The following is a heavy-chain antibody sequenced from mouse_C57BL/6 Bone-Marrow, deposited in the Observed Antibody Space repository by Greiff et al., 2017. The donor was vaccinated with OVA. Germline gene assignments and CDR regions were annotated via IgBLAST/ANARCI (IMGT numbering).Heavy chain of an antibody. J-gene: IGHJ1*03. Sequence: EVQRVESGGGLVQPGGSLKLSCAASGFTFSDYYMYWVRQTPEKRLEWVAYISNGGGSTYYPDTVKGRFTISRDNAKHTLYLQMSRLKSEDTAMYYCARHRWSYWYFDVWGTGTTVTVSS. D-gene: IGHD2-3*01. CDR2: ISNGGGST. CDR3: ARHRWSYWYFDV. V-gene: IGHV5-12*01. CDR1: GFTFSDYY.